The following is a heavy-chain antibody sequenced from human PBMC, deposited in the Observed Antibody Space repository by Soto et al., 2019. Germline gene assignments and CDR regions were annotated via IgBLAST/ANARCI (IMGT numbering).Heavy chain of an antibody. CDR1: GFTFDDYG. CDR2: INWNGART. D-gene: IGHD3-16*01. Sequence: GGSLRLSCAASGFTFDDYGMSWVRQAPGKGLEWVSGINWNGARTAYGESVRGRFTISRDNAKNSLYLQMNSLGAEDTALYYCARDYDYIWGSPRYYPSGFDSWGQGTLVTVSS. J-gene: IGHJ5*01. CDR3: ARDYDYIWGSPRYYPSGFDS. V-gene: IGHV3-20*04.